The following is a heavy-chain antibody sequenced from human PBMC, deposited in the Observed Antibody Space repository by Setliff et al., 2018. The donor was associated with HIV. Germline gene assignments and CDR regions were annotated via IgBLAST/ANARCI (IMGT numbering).Heavy chain of an antibody. CDR2: SYYSSRT. D-gene: IGHD4-17*01. J-gene: IGHJ4*02. CDR3: GRLETGPATSAYGPFNS. V-gene: IGHV4-39*02. Sequence: SETLSLTCTVSDVSISTSNFLWGWIRQSPGKGLEWIGSSYYSSRTYYNPSLKNRVTISADTSKNHLSLKLTSLTAADTAVYYCGRLETGPATSAYGPFNSWGQGKMVTVSS. CDR1: DVSISTSNFL.